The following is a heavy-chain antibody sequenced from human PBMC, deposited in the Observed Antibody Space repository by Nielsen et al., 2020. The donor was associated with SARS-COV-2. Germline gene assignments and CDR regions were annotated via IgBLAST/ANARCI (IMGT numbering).Heavy chain of an antibody. V-gene: IGHV4-61*01. Sequence: SETLSLTCTVSGGSVSSGSYYWSWIRQPPGKGLEWIGYIYYSGSTNYNPSLKSRVTISVDTSKNQFSLKLSSVTAADTAVYYCARTYSGSYYFDYWGQGTLVTVSS. CDR3: ARTYSGSYYFDY. CDR2: IYYSGST. CDR1: GGSVSSGSYY. J-gene: IGHJ4*02. D-gene: IGHD1-26*01.